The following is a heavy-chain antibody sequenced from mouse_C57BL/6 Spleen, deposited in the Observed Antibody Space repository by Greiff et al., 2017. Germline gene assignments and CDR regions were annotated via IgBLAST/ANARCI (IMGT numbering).Heavy chain of an antibody. CDR1: GYTFTSYW. V-gene: IGHV1-53*01. CDR3: ARKGFITTVVADD. J-gene: IGHJ2*01. CDR2: INPSNGGT. Sequence: VQLQQPGTELVKPGASVKLSCKASGYTFTSYWMHWVKQRPGQGLEWIGNINPSNGGTNYNEKFKSKATLTVDKSSSTAYMQLSSLPSEDSAVYYCARKGFITTVVADDWGQGTTLTVSS. D-gene: IGHD1-1*01.